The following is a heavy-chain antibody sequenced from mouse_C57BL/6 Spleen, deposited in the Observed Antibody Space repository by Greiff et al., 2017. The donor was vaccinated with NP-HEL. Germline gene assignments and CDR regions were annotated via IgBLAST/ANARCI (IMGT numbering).Heavy chain of an antibody. V-gene: IGHV1-50*01. J-gene: IGHJ2*01. CDR2: IDPSDSYT. Sequence: QVQLKQPGAELVKPGASVKLSCKASGYTFTSYWMQWVKQRPGQGLEWIGEIDPSDSYTNYNQKFKGKATLTVDTSSSTAYMQLSSLTSEDSAVYYCARSRPDFDYWGQGTTLTVSS. CDR1: GYTFTSYW. CDR3: ARSRPDFDY.